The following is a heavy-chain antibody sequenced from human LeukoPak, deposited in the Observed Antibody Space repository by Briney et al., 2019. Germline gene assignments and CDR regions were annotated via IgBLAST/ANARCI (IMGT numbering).Heavy chain of an antibody. D-gene: IGHD3-10*01. CDR2: IKQDGSEK. CDR1: GFTFSSYW. Sequence: GGALRLSCAASGFTFSSYWMSWVRQAPAKGLEWVANIKQDGSEKYYVDSVKGRFTISRDNAKNSLYLQMNSLRAEDTAVYYCAKDRDSGSFDYWGQGTLVTVSS. CDR3: AKDRDSGSFDY. V-gene: IGHV3-7*01. J-gene: IGHJ4*02.